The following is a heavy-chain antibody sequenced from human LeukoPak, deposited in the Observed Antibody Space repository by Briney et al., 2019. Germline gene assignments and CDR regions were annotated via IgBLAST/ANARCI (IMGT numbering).Heavy chain of an antibody. V-gene: IGHV3-53*01. D-gene: IGHD6-13*01. CDR2: IYSGGST. Sequence: PGGSLRLSCAASGFTVSSNYMSWARQAPGKGLEWVSVIYSGGSTYYADSVKGRFTISRDNSKNTLYLQMNSLRADDTAVYYCARGFPGYCFDYWGQGTLVTVSS. CDR3: ARGFPGYCFDY. CDR1: GFTVSSNY. J-gene: IGHJ4*02.